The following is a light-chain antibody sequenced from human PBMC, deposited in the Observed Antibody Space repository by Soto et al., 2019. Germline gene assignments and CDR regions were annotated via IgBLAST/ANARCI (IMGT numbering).Light chain of an antibody. CDR2: GAS. Sequence: EIVLTQSPATLSVSLGDSATLSCRASQSVSLSLAWYQMRPGQPPRLLIYGASTRATDIPARFSGSGSGTDFTLTISSLQSEDFAVYYCQQYFTSPWTFGQGTKVEI. CDR3: QQYFTSPWT. J-gene: IGKJ1*01. CDR1: QSVSLS. V-gene: IGKV3-15*01.